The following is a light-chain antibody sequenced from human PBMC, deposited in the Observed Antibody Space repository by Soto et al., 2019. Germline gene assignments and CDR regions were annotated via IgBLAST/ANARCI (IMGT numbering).Light chain of an antibody. V-gene: IGKV1-5*01. Sequence: DIQMTQSPSTLSASVGERVTITCRASQSISSWLAWYQQKPGKAPMLLIYDASSLESGVPPRFSGSGSGTEFTLTISSLQPDDFETYDCQQYNSYSWTFGQGTKVEIK. CDR1: QSISSW. CDR3: QQYNSYSWT. J-gene: IGKJ1*01. CDR2: DAS.